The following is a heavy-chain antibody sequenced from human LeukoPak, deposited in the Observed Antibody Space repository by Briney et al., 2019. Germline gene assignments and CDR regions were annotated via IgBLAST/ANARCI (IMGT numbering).Heavy chain of an antibody. Sequence: GGSLRLSCAASGFTFSSYEMNWVRQAPGKGLEWVSYISSSGSTIYYADSVKGRFTISRDNAKNSLYLQMNSLRAEDTAVYYCARDGLFCSGGSCHPTFDYWGQGTLVTVSS. CDR1: GFTFSSYE. J-gene: IGHJ4*02. D-gene: IGHD2-15*01. CDR2: ISSSGSTI. CDR3: ARDGLFCSGGSCHPTFDY. V-gene: IGHV3-48*03.